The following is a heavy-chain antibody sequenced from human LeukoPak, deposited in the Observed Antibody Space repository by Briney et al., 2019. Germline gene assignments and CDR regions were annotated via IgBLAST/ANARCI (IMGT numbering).Heavy chain of an antibody. J-gene: IGHJ4*02. CDR2: VSYAGNND. D-gene: IGHD3-16*01. CDR1: GFTLSTHV. V-gene: IGHV3-30-3*01. CDR3: ARAGFGFGRFFDY. Sequence: GGSLRLSCAASGFTLSTHVMHWVRQAPGKGLEWVAAVSYAGNNDFYADSVKGRFTISRDNSKNTLFLQMNSLRAEDTAVYYCARAGFGFGRFFDYWGQGTLVTVSS.